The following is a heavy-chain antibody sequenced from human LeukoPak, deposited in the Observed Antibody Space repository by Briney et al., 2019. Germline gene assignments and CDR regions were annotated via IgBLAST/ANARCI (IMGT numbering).Heavy chain of an antibody. CDR2: MYYSGST. CDR3: ARPYYYDSRIDP. CDR1: GGSISSGDYY. J-gene: IGHJ5*02. D-gene: IGHD3-22*01. Sequence: SETLSLTCTVSGGSISSGDYYWSWIRQPPGRGLEWIAYMYYSGSTYCNPSLKSRVTMSADTSKNQLSLKLSSVTAADTAVYYCARPYYYDSRIDPWGQGILVTVSS. V-gene: IGHV4-30-4*01.